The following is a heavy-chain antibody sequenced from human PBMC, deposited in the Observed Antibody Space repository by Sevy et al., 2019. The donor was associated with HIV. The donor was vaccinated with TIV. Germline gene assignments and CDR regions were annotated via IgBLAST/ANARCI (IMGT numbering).Heavy chain of an antibody. CDR1: GFTFSDYW. Sequence: GGSLRLSCAASGFTFSDYWMHWIRQAPGKGLVWLSHLNFDGSTTNYADSVKGRFTISRDNAKNTLYLQMNSLTAEDTAVYYCARGGGQTAMASIYWVQGALVTVSS. CDR2: LNFDGSTT. J-gene: IGHJ4*02. CDR3: ARGGGQTAMASIY. D-gene: IGHD5-18*01. V-gene: IGHV3-74*01.